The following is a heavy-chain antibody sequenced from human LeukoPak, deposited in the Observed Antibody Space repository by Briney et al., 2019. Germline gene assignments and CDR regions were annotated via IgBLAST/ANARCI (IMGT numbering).Heavy chain of an antibody. V-gene: IGHV1-18*01. D-gene: IGHD6-19*01. J-gene: IGHJ5*02. CDR1: GYTFTSYG. Sequence: GASVKVSCKASGYTFTSYGVSWVRQAPGQGLEWMGWISAYNGNTNYAQKLQGRVSMTTDTSTSTAYMELRSLRSDDTAVYYCARSTSFLYSSGWYWFDPWGQGTLVTVSS. CDR3: ARSTSFLYSSGWYWFDP. CDR2: ISAYNGNT.